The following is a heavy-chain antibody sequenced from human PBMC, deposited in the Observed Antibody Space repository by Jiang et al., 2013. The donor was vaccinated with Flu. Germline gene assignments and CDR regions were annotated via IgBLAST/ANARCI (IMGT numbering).Heavy chain of an antibody. CDR1: GYTFTTYP. CDR2: INTNTGSP. CDR3: ARAGYCSDGTCYSRFDP. V-gene: IGHV7-4-1*01. J-gene: IGHJ5*02. Sequence: QSGSELKKPGASVKVSCRASGYTFTTYPMNWVRQAPGQGLEWIGWINTNTGSPSYAPGFAGRFVFSVDASANTAYLQIATLQTDDTATYFCARAGYCSDGTCYSRFDPWGQGTLVTVSS. D-gene: IGHD2-15*01.